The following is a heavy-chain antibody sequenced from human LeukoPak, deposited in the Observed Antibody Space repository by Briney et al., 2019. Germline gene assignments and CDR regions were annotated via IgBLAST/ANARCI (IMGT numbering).Heavy chain of an antibody. CDR1: GYTFTSYY. Sequence: ASVKVSCKASGYTFTSYYMHWVRQAPGQGLEWMGIINPSGGSTSYAQKFQGRVTMTRDTSTSTVYMELSSLRSEDTAVYYCARVPTTATVTTYYYYYMDVWGKGTTVTVSS. CDR3: ARVPTTATVTTYYYYYMDV. V-gene: IGHV1-46*01. J-gene: IGHJ6*03. D-gene: IGHD4-11*01. CDR2: INPSGGST.